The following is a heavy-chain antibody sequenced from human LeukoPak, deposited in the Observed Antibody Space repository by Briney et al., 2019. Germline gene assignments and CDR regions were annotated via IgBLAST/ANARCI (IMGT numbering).Heavy chain of an antibody. CDR2: IYSGGTT. V-gene: IGHV3-53*01. Sequence: GGSLRLSCAASGFTVSSNYMSWVRQAPAKGLEWVSTIYSGGTTSYADSVKGRFTISRDNSKNTLYLQMNSLRAEDTAVYYCARGDDVLWYFDLWGRGTLVTVSS. CDR1: GFTVSSNY. CDR3: ARGDDVLWYFDL. J-gene: IGHJ2*01. D-gene: IGHD1-1*01.